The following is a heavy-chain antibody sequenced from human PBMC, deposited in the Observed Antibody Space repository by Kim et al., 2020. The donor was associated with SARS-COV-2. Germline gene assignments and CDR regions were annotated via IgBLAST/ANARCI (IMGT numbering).Heavy chain of an antibody. CDR1: GFTFSSYA. V-gene: IGHV3-30-3*01. CDR3: AREPDYGDYGDYYYYMDV. CDR2: ISYDGSNK. Sequence: GGSLRLSCAASGFTFSSYAMHWVRQAPGKGLEWVAVISYDGSNKYYADSVKGRFTISRDNSKNTLYLQMNSLRAEDTAVYYCAREPDYGDYGDYYYYMDVWGKGTTVTVSS. J-gene: IGHJ6*03. D-gene: IGHD4-17*01.